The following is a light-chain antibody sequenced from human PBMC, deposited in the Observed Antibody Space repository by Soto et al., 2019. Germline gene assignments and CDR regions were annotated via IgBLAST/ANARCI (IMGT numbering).Light chain of an antibody. CDR2: DDN. CDR3: QVWDSSSDHVI. CDR1: TIGGKS. J-gene: IGLJ2*01. V-gene: IGLV3-21*02. Sequence: SYELTQPPSVSVAPGQTARIACGGETIGGKSVHWYQQKPGQAPVLVIYDDNDRPSGIPERFSGSNSGNTATLTICRVEAGDEADYYCQVWDSSSDHVIFGGGSKLTVL.